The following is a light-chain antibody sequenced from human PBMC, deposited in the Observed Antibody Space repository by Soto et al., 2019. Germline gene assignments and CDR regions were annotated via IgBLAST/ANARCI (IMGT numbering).Light chain of an antibody. CDR2: GAS. J-gene: IGKJ1*01. CDR3: QQYGRSPPWT. CDR1: QSVSSSY. Sequence: EIVLTHSPGTLSLFPWEIATLSCRASQSVSSSYLAWYQQKPVQAPRLLIYGASSRATAIPDRFSGSGSGTDFTLTISRLEPEDFAVYYCQQYGRSPPWTFGQGTKVDIK. V-gene: IGKV3-20*01.